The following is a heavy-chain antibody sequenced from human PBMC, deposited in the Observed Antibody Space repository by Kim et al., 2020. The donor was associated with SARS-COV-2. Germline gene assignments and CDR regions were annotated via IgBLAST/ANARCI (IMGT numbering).Heavy chain of an antibody. J-gene: IGHJ1*01. CDR3: AKDGPLTTVRYAEYFQH. Sequence: GGSLRLSCAASGFTFSSYAMSWVRQAPGKGLEWVSAISGSGGSTYYADSVKGRFTISRDNSKNTLYLQMNSLRAEDTAVYYCAKDGPLTTVRYAEYFQHWGQGTLAT. CDR1: GFTFSSYA. V-gene: IGHV3-23*01. D-gene: IGHD4-17*01. CDR2: ISGSGGST.